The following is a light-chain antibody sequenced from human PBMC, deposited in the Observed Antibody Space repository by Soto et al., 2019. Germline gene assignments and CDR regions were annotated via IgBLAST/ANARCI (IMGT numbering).Light chain of an antibody. CDR3: QQRSNWLT. CDR2: DAS. Sequence: EIVLTQSPATLSLSPGERATLSCRASQSVSSYLAWYQQKPGQAPRLLIYDASNRATGIPARFGGSGSGTDFTLTISSLEPEDFAVYYCQQRSNWLTFGQGTRLEN. CDR1: QSVSSY. J-gene: IGKJ5*01. V-gene: IGKV3-11*01.